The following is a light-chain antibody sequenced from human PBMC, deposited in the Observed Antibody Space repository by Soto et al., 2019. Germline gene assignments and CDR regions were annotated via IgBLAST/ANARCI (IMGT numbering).Light chain of an antibody. CDR1: QSITY. CDR2: AAS. Sequence: DIQMTQSPSSLSASVGRRLTITGRASQSITYLNRYQQKPGKAPKXXXYAASSLQSGAPARFSVSVSGTHFTLTISRLKNEDFATYDRQQRYSTPITFCQGTRLEIK. CDR3: QQRYSTPIT. J-gene: IGKJ5*01. V-gene: IGKV1-39*01.